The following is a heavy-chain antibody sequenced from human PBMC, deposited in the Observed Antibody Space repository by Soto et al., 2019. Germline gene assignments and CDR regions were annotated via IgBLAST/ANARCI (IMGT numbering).Heavy chain of an antibody. J-gene: IGHJ4*02. CDR2: IYYSGST. CDR1: GGSISSGDYY. D-gene: IGHD3-10*01. Sequence: QVQLQESGPGLVKPSQTLSLTCTVSGGSISSGDYYWSWIRQPPGKGLEWIGYIYYSGSTYYNPSLKGRVTISVDTSKNQFSLKLSSVTAADTALYYCARVGGFGATTIDYWGQGTLVTVSS. CDR3: ARVGGFGATTIDY. V-gene: IGHV4-30-4*01.